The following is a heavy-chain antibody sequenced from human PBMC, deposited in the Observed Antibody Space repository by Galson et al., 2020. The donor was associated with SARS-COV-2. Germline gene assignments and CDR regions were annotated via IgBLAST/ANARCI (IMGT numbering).Heavy chain of an antibody. CDR1: GFTFSSYA. CDR2: ISGSGGST. D-gene: IGHD3-10*01. J-gene: IGHJ5*02. CDR3: AKKLWFGNWFDP. Sequence: GESLKISCAASGFTFSSYAMSWVRQAPGKGLEWVSAISGSGGSTYYADSVKGRFTSSRDNSKNTLYLQMNSLRAEDTAVYYCAKKLWFGNWFDPWGQGTLVTVSS. V-gene: IGHV3-23*01.